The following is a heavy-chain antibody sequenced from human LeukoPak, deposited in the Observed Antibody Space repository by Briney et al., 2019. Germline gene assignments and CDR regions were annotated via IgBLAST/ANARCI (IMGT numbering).Heavy chain of an antibody. Sequence: GASVKVSCTVSGYTLTELSMHWVRQAPGKGLEWMGGFDPEDGETIYAQKFQGRVTMTEDTSTDTAYMELSSLRSEDTAVYYCATETGFRRGYYGSGHTPYYYYGMDVWGQGTTVTVSS. CDR2: FDPEDGET. CDR1: GYTLTELS. CDR3: ATETGFRRGYYGSGHTPYYYYGMDV. V-gene: IGHV1-24*01. D-gene: IGHD3-10*01. J-gene: IGHJ6*02.